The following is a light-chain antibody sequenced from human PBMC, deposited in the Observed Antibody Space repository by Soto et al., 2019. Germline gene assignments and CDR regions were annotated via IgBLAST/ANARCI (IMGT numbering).Light chain of an antibody. V-gene: IGKV1-39*01. CDR3: QQSYSTPRT. CDR2: AAS. J-gene: IGKJ1*01. Sequence: DIQMTQSPSSLSASVGDRITITCRATQSINSYLNWYQQKPGKAPKLLIYAASSLQSGVPSRFSGSGSGTDFTLTISSLQPEDFASFYCQQSYSTPRTFGQGTQVEIK. CDR1: QSINSY.